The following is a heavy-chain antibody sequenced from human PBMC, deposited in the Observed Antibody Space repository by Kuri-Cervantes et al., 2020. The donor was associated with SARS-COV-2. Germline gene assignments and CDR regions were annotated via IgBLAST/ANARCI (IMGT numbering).Heavy chain of an antibody. CDR1: GFTFSSYA. CDR2: ISSNGGST. CDR3: VKEGSYDFWSGYLPYYFDY. Sequence: GESLKISCSASGFTFSSYAMHWVRQAPGKGLEYVSAISSNGGSTYYADSVKGRFTIPRDNSKNTLYLQMSSLRAEDTAVYYCVKEGSYDFWSGYLPYYFDYWGQGTLVTVSS. D-gene: IGHD3-3*01. V-gene: IGHV3-64D*06. J-gene: IGHJ4*02.